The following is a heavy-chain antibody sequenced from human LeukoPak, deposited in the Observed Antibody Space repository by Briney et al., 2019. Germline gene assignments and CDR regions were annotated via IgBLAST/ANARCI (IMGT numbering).Heavy chain of an antibody. J-gene: IGHJ4*02. CDR1: GYTFTGYY. Sequence: GASVKVSCKASGYTFTGYYMHWVRQAPGQGLEWMGWINPNSGGTDYAQKFQGRVTVTRDTSISTAYMELTRLRSDDTAVYYCATHGSGWRTNLDYWGQGTLVTVSS. CDR2: INPNSGGT. CDR3: ATHGSGWRTNLDY. D-gene: IGHD6-19*01. V-gene: IGHV1-2*02.